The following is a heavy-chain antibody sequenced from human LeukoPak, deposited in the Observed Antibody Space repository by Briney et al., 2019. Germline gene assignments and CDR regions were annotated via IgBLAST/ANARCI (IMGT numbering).Heavy chain of an antibody. V-gene: IGHV4-38-2*02. J-gene: IGHJ4*02. CDR3: ASVGGLADY. CDR1: GYSISSGYY. D-gene: IGHD4-23*01. CDR2: IYHSGST. Sequence: SETLSLTCTVSGYSISSGYYWGWIRQPPGKGLEGIGSIYHSGSTYYNPSLKSRVTISVDTSKNQFSLKLSSVTAADTAVYYCASVGGLADYWGQGTLVTVSS.